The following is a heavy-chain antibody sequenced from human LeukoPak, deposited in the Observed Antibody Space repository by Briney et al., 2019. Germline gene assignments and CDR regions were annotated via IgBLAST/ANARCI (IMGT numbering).Heavy chain of an antibody. CDR2: IWHDGSHK. D-gene: IGHD3-10*01. CDR3: AREIFGSGSSPDS. CDR1: GFAFNTYA. J-gene: IGHJ4*02. V-gene: IGHV3-33*01. Sequence: GGSLRLSCAASGFAFNTYAMHWVRQAPGKGLEWVTLIWHDGSHKFYIDSVRGRFTISRDNSKNTVYLQMNGLRAEDTAVYYCAREIFGSGSSPDSWGQGTLVTVSS.